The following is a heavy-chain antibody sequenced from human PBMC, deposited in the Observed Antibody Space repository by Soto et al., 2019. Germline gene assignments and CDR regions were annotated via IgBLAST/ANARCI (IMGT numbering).Heavy chain of an antibody. CDR1: GFSFSSYT. Sequence: EVHLVESGGCLAKPGGSLRLSCVGSGFSFSSYTMTWVRQAPGMGLEYLASISKSSSLTFYADSVRGRFIISRDNARDSLFLQMYSLRAEDTAVYYCVRGDDRVDWGQGTLVTVSS. CDR3: VRGDDRVD. CDR2: ISKSSSLT. V-gene: IGHV3-21*01. D-gene: IGHD1-1*01. J-gene: IGHJ4*02.